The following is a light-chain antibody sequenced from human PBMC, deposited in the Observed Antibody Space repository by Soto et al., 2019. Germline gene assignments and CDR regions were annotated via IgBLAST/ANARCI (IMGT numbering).Light chain of an antibody. V-gene: IGLV2-23*01. CDR2: EGS. CDR1: SSGVENYNL. CDR3: SSYEGAVV. Sequence: QSVLTQPASVSGSPGQSITLSCTRTSSGVENYNLVSWYQHRPGKAPKLIIYEGSQRPSGVSDRFSGSKSGNTASLTISGLRAEDEADYYCSSYEGAVVFGGGTKLTVL. J-gene: IGLJ2*01.